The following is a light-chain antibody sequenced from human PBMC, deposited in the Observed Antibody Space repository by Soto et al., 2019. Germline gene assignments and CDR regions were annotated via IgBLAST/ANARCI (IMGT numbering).Light chain of an antibody. CDR3: QQYNNWPLT. V-gene: IGKV3-15*01. Sequence: ETVMTQSPATVSVSPGERATLSCRASQSVSRNFAWYQQRPGQAPRLLIYGASTRATGVPARFSGSGSGTEFALTISSLQSEDFAVYYCQQYNNWPLTFGGGTKVEIK. J-gene: IGKJ4*01. CDR2: GAS. CDR1: QSVSRN.